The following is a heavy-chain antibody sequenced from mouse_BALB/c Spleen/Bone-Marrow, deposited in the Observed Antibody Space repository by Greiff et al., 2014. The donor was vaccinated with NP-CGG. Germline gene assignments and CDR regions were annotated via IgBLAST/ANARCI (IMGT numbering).Heavy chain of an antibody. CDR1: GYTFTTYY. V-gene: IGHV1-53*01. CDR2: INPNNGGT. CDR3: TRGRTWDFDY. J-gene: IGHJ2*01. Sequence: QVQLQQPGTELVKPGTSVKLSRKASGYTFTTYYMYWGKQRPGQGLEWIGEINPNNGGTNFKEKFKSKATLTVDKSSSTAYMQLSSLASEDSAVYYCTRGRTWDFDYWGQGTTLTVSS. D-gene: IGHD4-1*01.